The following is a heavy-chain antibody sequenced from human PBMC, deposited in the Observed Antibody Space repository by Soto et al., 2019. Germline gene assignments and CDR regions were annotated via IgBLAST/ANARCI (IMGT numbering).Heavy chain of an antibody. CDR3: TTETADYISMEPY. CDR2: IRSKTDGETT. CDR1: RFTFSNAW. D-gene: IGHD3-16*01. J-gene: IGHJ4*02. Sequence: PEGSLRLSCTASRFTFSNAWMSWVRQAPGKGLEWVGRIRSKTDGETTNYGAPVKDRFTISRDDSKNTLYLQMNSLKTEDSAVYYCTTETADYISMEPYWGQGTLVTVSS. V-gene: IGHV3-15*01.